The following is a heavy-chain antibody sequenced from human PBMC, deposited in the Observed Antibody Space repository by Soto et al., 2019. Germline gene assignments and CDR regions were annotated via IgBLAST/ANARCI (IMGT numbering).Heavy chain of an antibody. J-gene: IGHJ4*02. CDR1: GGSISSGGYY. D-gene: IGHD3-16*01. CDR3: ARTHLR. Sequence: QVQLQESGPGLVKPSQTLSLTCTVSGGSISSGGYYWSWSRQHPGKGLGWIGYIYYSGSTYYNPSLKTRLTISRETSKNQFSLTLGSVTAADTAVYYCARTHLRGGQGTLVNVSS. V-gene: IGHV4-31*03. CDR2: IYYSGST.